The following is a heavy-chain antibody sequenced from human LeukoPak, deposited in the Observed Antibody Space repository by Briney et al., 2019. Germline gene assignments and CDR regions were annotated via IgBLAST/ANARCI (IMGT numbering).Heavy chain of an antibody. CDR2: IYYSGST. CDR3: ARMERQQLARQVDTGYNWFDP. Sequence: SETLSLTCSVSGGSISSSSYYWGWIRQPPGKGLEWIGSIYYSGSTYYNPSLKSRVTISVDTSKNQFSLKLSSVTAADTAVYYCARMERQQLARQVDTGYNWFDPWGQGTLVTVSS. D-gene: IGHD6-13*01. V-gene: IGHV4-39*07. J-gene: IGHJ5*02. CDR1: GGSISSSSYY.